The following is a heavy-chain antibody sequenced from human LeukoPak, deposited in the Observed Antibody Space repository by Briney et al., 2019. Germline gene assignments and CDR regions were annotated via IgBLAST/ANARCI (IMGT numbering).Heavy chain of an antibody. Sequence: GGSLRLSCAASGFTFSSYAMSWVRQAPGKGLEWVSSISGIDGSTYYADSVRGRFTISRDNSKSTLSLQMNSLRAEDTAVYHCAKDAYSSGRLNWFDPWGQGTLVTVSS. CDR2: ISGIDGST. CDR1: GFTFSSYA. D-gene: IGHD3-22*01. V-gene: IGHV3-23*01. J-gene: IGHJ5*02. CDR3: AKDAYSSGRLNWFDP.